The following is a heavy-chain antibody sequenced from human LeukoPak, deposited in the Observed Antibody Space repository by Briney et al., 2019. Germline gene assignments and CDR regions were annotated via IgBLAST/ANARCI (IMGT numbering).Heavy chain of an antibody. Sequence: GGSLRLSCAASGFTFDDYGMSWVRQAPGKGLEWVSGINWNGGSTGYADSVKGRFTISRDNAKNSLYLQMNSLRAEDTAVYYCAKASGYSSGWYAYWGQGTLVTVSS. CDR1: GFTFDDYG. CDR3: AKASGYSSGWYAY. CDR2: INWNGGST. V-gene: IGHV3-20*04. D-gene: IGHD6-19*01. J-gene: IGHJ4*02.